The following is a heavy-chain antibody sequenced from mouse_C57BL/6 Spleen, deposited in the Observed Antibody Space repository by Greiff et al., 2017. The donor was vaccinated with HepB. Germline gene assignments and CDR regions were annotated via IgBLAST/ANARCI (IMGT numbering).Heavy chain of an antibody. J-gene: IGHJ3*01. V-gene: IGHV1-55*01. CDR3: ARSLYSNSAWFAY. CDR2: IYPGSGST. CDR1: GYTFTSYW. D-gene: IGHD2-5*01. Sequence: QVQLQQPGAELVKPGASVKMSCKASGYTFTSYWITWVKQRPGQGLEWIGDIYPGSGSTNYNEKFKSKATLTVDTSSSTAYMQLSSLTSEDSAVYYCARSLYSNSAWFAYWGQGTLVTVSA.